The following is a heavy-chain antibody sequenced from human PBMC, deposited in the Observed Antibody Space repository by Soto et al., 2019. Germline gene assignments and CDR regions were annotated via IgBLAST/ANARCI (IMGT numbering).Heavy chain of an antibody. V-gene: IGHV3-30*18. D-gene: IGHD3-3*01. J-gene: IGHJ5*01. CDR2: ISDDGSRK. Sequence: QVLLVESGGGVVQPGRSLRLSCGASGFTFSSYGMHWVRQAPGKGLEWVAAISDDGSRKYYADSVKGRFIISRDSSMNKLHLQMDTLRPEDTAGDYCAKDHSHGVVPNWLDSWGQGTPVTVSS. CDR1: GFTFSSYG. CDR3: AKDHSHGVVPNWLDS.